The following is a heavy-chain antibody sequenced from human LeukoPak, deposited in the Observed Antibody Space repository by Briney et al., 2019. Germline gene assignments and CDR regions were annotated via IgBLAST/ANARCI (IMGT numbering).Heavy chain of an antibody. CDR3: ARGSCSSTSCSQDYYYNGMDV. CDR2: IGTAGDT. J-gene: IGHJ6*02. V-gene: IGHV3-13*01. D-gene: IGHD2-2*01. Sequence: GGSLRLSCAASGFTFSSYDMHWVRQATGKGVEWVSAIGTAGDTYYPGSVKGRFTISRENAKNSLYLQMNSLRAGDTAVYYCARGSCSSTSCSQDYYYNGMDVWGQGTTVTVSS. CDR1: GFTFSSYD.